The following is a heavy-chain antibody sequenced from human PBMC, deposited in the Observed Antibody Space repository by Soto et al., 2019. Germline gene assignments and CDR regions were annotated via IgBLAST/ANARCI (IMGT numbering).Heavy chain of an antibody. D-gene: IGHD3-10*01. CDR1: GFPFSNYA. V-gene: IGHV3-64*01. CDR3: ARSKGSFDY. Sequence: GGSLRLSCAAAGFPFSNYAMHWVRQAAGRGLEYVSAISSNGGSTYYATSVKGRFAISRDNSKNTLYLQLDSLRAEDMAVYYCARSKGSFDYWGQGTLVTVSS. J-gene: IGHJ4*02. CDR2: ISSNGGST.